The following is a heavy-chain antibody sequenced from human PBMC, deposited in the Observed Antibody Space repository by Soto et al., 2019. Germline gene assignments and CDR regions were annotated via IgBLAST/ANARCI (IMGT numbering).Heavy chain of an antibody. D-gene: IGHD6-19*01. CDR2: IYHSGST. CDR1: GGSISSSNW. J-gene: IGHJ3*02. Sequence: SETLSLTCAVSGGSISSSNWWSWVRQPPGKGLEWIGEIYHSGSTNYNPSLKSRVTISVDKSKNQFSLKLSSVTAADTAVYYCAREGPTGYSSGRGAFDIWGQGTMVTVSS. V-gene: IGHV4-4*02. CDR3: AREGPTGYSSGRGAFDI.